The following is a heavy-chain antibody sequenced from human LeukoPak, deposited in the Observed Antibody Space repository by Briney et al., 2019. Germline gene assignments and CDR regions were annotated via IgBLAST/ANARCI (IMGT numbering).Heavy chain of an antibody. CDR1: GYSFNTYW. Sequence: GESLKISCEGSGYSFNTYWIGWVRQMPGEGLEWMGIIYPGDSDTRYSPSFQGQVTISADKSISTAYLQWSSLKTSDTAMYYCARRYHDYSGYSRQFDYWGRGTLVTVSS. J-gene: IGHJ4*02. CDR2: IYPGDSDT. CDR3: ARRYHDYSGYSRQFDY. D-gene: IGHD3-22*01. V-gene: IGHV5-51*01.